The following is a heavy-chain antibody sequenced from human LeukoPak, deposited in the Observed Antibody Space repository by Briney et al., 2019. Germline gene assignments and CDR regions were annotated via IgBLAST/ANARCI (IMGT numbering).Heavy chain of an antibody. CDR3: ARRYCSGGSCFRANYYYMDV. V-gene: IGHV3-48*03. J-gene: IGHJ6*03. CDR2: ISSSGNTI. CDR1: GFTFSSYE. D-gene: IGHD2-15*01. Sequence: GGSLRLSCAASGFTFSSYEMNWVRQAPGKGLEWVSYISSSGNTIYYADSVKGRFTISRDNAKNTLYLQMNSLRAEDTAVYYCARRYCSGGSCFRANYYYMDVWGKGTTVTVSS.